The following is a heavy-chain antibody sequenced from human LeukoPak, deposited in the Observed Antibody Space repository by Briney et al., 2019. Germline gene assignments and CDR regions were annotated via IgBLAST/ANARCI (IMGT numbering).Heavy chain of an antibody. Sequence: PGGSLRLSCAASGFDFGAYEMNWVRQAPGKGLGWVAYFAGSDTTTYYADSVKGRFTISRDNARNSLYLQMNSLRAEDTALYYCTTLGYHLDSWGQGTLVTVSS. J-gene: IGHJ4*02. V-gene: IGHV3-48*03. CDR3: TTLGYHLDS. CDR2: FAGSDTTT. D-gene: IGHD3-22*01. CDR1: GFDFGAYE.